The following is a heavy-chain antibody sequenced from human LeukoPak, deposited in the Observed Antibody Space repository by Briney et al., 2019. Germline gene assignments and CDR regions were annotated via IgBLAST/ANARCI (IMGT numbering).Heavy chain of an antibody. V-gene: IGHV3-30*18. J-gene: IGHJ4*02. CDR2: ISYDGSNK. CDR3: AKGGYLSYFDY. Sequence: GRSLRLSCAASGFTFSSYGMHWVRQAPGKGLEWVAVISYDGSNKYYADSVKGRFTISRDNSKNTLYLQMNSLRAEDTAVYYCAKGGYLSYFDYWGQGTLVTVSS. D-gene: IGHD3-22*01. CDR1: GFTFSSYG.